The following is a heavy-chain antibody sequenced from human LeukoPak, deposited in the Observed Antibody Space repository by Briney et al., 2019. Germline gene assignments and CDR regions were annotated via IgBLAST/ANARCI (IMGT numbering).Heavy chain of an antibody. CDR2: IKQDASEK. Sequence: GGSLRLSCAASGFTISTYWMTWVRQAPGKGLEWVANIKQDASEKYYVDSVKGRFTISRDNAKNSLYLQMNSLRAEDTAVYYCARKNGLDYWGQGTLVTVSS. D-gene: IGHD2-8*01. V-gene: IGHV3-7*01. CDR3: ARKNGLDY. J-gene: IGHJ4*02. CDR1: GFTISTYW.